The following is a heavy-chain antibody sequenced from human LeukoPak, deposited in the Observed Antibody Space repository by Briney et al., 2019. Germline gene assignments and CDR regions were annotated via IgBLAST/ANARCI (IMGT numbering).Heavy chain of an antibody. Sequence: GESLKISCKGPGYNFTTYWIGWVRQMPGKGLEWMGIIYPGDSDTRYSPSFQGQVTFSADKSINTAYLQWSSLKASDTAMYYCARPVSSGRGGPFDDWGQGTLVIVSS. CDR3: ARPVSSGRGGPFDD. CDR2: IYPGDSDT. D-gene: IGHD6-25*01. V-gene: IGHV5-51*01. J-gene: IGHJ4*02. CDR1: GYNFTTYW.